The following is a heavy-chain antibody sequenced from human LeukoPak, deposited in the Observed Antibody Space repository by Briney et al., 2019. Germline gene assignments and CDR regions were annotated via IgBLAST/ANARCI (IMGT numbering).Heavy chain of an antibody. J-gene: IGHJ6*02. Sequence: SETLSLTCTVSGGSISSGDYYWRWVRQPPGKGLEWIVYIYSSAITYYNPSLKSRVTLSVDTSTNQFSLTLSSVTAADTAVSYCARDPGQLVFYYYGMDVWGQGTTVTVSS. D-gene: IGHD6-6*01. CDR3: ARDPGQLVFYYYGMDV. CDR2: IYSSAIT. V-gene: IGHV4-30-4*01. CDR1: GGSISSGDYY.